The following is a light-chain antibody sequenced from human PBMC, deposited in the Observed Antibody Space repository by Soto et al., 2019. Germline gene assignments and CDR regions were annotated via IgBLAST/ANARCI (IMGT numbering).Light chain of an antibody. Sequence: EIVLTQSPGTLSLSPGERATLSCRASQSVPSNFLAWYQQKPGQAPILLIYGVSGRATGILDRFSGSGSGTDFTLTISRLEPEDFAVYYCQQYDSSWTFGQGTKVEIK. CDR1: QSVPSNF. CDR3: QQYDSSWT. V-gene: IGKV3-20*01. CDR2: GVS. J-gene: IGKJ1*01.